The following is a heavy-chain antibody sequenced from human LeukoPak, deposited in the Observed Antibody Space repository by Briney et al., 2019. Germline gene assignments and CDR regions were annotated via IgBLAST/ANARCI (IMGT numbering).Heavy chain of an antibody. CDR2: IGGRGDGI. CDR3: AREIPGRIAADC. J-gene: IGHJ4*02. D-gene: IGHD2-15*01. CDR1: GFTFSDYS. Sequence: GGSLRLSCAASGFTFSDYSMNWVRQAPGKGLEWISYIGGRGDGISCADSVKGRFTISRDNAKNSLFLQMNRLRGEDTAIYFCAREIPGRIAADCWGQGTLVTVSS. V-gene: IGHV3-48*01.